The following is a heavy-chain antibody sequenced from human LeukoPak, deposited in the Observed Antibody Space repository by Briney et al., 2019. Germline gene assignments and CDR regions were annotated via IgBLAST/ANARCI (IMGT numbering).Heavy chain of an antibody. V-gene: IGHV3-13*01. CDR2: IGTAGDT. D-gene: IGHD1-26*01. Sequence: GGSLRLSCAASGFTFSSYDMHWVRQATGKGLEWVSAIGTAGDTYYPGSVKGRFTISRENAKNSLYLQMNSLRAGDTAVYYCASAVGATTPFGVWGQGTTVTVSS. CDR1: GFTFSSYD. CDR3: ASAVGATTPFGV. J-gene: IGHJ6*02.